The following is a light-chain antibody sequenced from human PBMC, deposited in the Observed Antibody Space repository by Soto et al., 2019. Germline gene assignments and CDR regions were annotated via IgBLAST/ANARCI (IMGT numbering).Light chain of an antibody. CDR2: DAS. CDR1: QNIDKW. Sequence: DIQMTQSPSTLSASVGDRVSITCRASQNIDKWLAWYQQKPQKAPKLLIFDASTLESGVPSRFSGSGSGTDFTLTISSLQPEDFATYYCQQYNSYPLTFGGGTKVDI. V-gene: IGKV1-5*01. CDR3: QQYNSYPLT. J-gene: IGKJ4*01.